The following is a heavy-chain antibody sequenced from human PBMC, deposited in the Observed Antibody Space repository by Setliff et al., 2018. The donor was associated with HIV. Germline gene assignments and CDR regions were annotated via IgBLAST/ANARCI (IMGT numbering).Heavy chain of an antibody. CDR2: LGQNGNT. CDR1: GYSISSDFY. Sequence: SETLSLTCSVSGYSISSDFYWGWIRQPPERGLQWIGSLGQNGNTYYSPSLKSRVTLSGDTSKNQFSLKLSSVRADDTAVYYCATVRLRVNVGLLDTPFDSWGQGILGTVS. CDR3: ATVRLRVNVGLLDTPFDS. J-gene: IGHJ4*02. V-gene: IGHV4-38-2*02. D-gene: IGHD5-18*01.